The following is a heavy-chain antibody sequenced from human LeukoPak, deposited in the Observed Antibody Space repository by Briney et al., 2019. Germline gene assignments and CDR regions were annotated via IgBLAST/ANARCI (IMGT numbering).Heavy chain of an antibody. V-gene: IGHV3-7*01. CDR2: IKQDGSEK. D-gene: IGHD4-17*01. Sequence: SGGSLRLSCVASGSTFSSYWMSWVRQAPGKGLEWVANIKQDGSEKYYVDSMEGRFTISRDNAKNSLYLQMNSLRAEDTAVYFCARVITVYNDYEEVAESFQHWGQGTLVTVSS. CDR1: GSTFSSYW. J-gene: IGHJ1*01. CDR3: ARVITVYNDYEEVAESFQH.